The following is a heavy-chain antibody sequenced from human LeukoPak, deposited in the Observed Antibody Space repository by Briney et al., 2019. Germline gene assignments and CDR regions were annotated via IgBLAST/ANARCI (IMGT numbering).Heavy chain of an antibody. J-gene: IGHJ4*02. CDR2: IYYSGTT. Sequence: PSETLSLTCTVSGGSINSYYWSWIRQPPGKGREWIGCIYYSGTTNYNPSLRSRVTMSVDTSKNQFSLKLSSVTAADTAVYYCARGVYIAAAQYGYWGQGTLVTVSS. D-gene: IGHD6-13*01. CDR1: GGSINSYY. V-gene: IGHV4-59*01. CDR3: ARGVYIAAAQYGY.